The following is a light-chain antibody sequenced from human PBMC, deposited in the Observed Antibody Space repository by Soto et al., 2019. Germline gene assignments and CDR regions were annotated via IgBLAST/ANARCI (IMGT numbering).Light chain of an antibody. CDR3: CSYAGGSTYV. CDR2: EDN. J-gene: IGLJ1*01. V-gene: IGLV2-23*01. CDR1: SSDVGSYKL. Sequence: QSALTQPASVSGSPGQSITISCTGTSSDVGSYKLVSWYQQHPGKAPKVIIYEDNERPSGVSNRFSGSKSGNTASLTISGLQAEDEADYYCCSYAGGSTYVFGTGTKLTVL.